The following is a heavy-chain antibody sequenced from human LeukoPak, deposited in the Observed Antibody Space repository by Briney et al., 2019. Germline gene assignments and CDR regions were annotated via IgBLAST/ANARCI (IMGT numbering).Heavy chain of an antibody. D-gene: IGHD5-18*01. CDR2: IKQDGSEK. J-gene: IGHJ4*02. CDR3: ARDLAYSRLDY. CDR1: GFTFSSYW. V-gene: IGHV3-7*01. Sequence: GGSLRLSCAASGFTFSSYWMSWVRQAPGKGLEWVANIKQDGSEKHYVDSVKGRLTISRDNAENSLYLQMNSLRVEDTAFYYCARDLAYSRLDYWGQGMLVTVSS.